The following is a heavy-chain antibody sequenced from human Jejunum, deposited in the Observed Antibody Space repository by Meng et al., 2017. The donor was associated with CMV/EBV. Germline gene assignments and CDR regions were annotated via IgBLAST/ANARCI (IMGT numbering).Heavy chain of an antibody. V-gene: IGHV3-66*02. D-gene: IGHD2/OR15-2a*01. J-gene: IGHJ4*02. CDR2: IYDAGNT. CDR3: ARGAFD. CDR1: GFTVSNNY. Sequence: SLSLSCAASGFTVSNNYMNWVRQAPGKGLEWVSVIYDAGNTYYADSVKGRFTSSRDNSKNTLYLQMNSLRVEDTAVYYCARGAFDWGQGTLVTVSS.